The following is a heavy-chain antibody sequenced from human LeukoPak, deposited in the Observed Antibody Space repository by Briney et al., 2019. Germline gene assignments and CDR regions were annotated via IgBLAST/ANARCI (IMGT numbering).Heavy chain of an antibody. CDR2: IRYDGSNK. V-gene: IGHV3-30*02. Sequence: GGSLRLSCAASGFTFSSYSMNWVRQAPGKGLEWVAFIRYDGSNKYYADSVKGRFTISRDNSKNTLYLQMNSLRAEDTAVYYCAKDHWDIVVVVAATLPDYWGQGTLVTVSS. CDR1: GFTFSSYS. D-gene: IGHD2-15*01. CDR3: AKDHWDIVVVVAATLPDY. J-gene: IGHJ4*02.